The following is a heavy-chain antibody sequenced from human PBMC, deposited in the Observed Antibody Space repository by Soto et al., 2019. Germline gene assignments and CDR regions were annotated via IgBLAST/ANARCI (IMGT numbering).Heavy chain of an antibody. CDR3: VRGLEWLRNY. J-gene: IGHJ4*02. CDR1: GYTFTTYD. Sequence: QVQLVQSGAEVKKPGASVRVSCKATGYTFTTYDINWVRQATGQGLEWMGWMNPNSGDTGYAQKFRGRVTRTRDTSISTAYIELSTLTSEDTAVDYCVRGLEWLRNYWGQGTLVTVSS. CDR2: MNPNSGDT. D-gene: IGHD6-19*01. V-gene: IGHV1-8*01.